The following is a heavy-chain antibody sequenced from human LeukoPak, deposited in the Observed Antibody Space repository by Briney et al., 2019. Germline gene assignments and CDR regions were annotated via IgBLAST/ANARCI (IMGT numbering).Heavy chain of an antibody. D-gene: IGHD2-2*01. CDR2: ITVSGSTI. V-gene: IGHV3-11*01. CDR3: ARDRGIVGVPPTTAYYMDV. CDR1: GFTFSDYY. J-gene: IGHJ6*03. Sequence: GGSLRLSCAASGFTFSDYYMSWIRQAPGKGLEWVSYITVSGSTIYYADSVKGRFTISRDNAKNSLYLQMDGLRAEDTAVYYCARDRGIVGVPPTTAYYMDVWGKGTTVTVSS.